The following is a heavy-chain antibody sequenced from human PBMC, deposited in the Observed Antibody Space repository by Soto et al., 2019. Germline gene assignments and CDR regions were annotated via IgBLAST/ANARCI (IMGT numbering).Heavy chain of an antibody. CDR3: AKYRRTEAEGFTLDY. Sequence: SETLSLTCTVSGDSINHYYWSWIRQPPGKRPEWIGYIYYTGSTTYNPSLESRVTMSVDTSRNQFSLKLSSVNAADTAVYYCAKYRRTEAEGFTLDYWGRGTLVTVSS. D-gene: IGHD6-13*01. V-gene: IGHV4-59*01. CDR1: GDSINHYY. CDR2: IYYTGST. J-gene: IGHJ4*02.